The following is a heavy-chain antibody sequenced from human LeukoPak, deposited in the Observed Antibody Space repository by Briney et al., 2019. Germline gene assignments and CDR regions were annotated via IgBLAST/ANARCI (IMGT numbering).Heavy chain of an antibody. Sequence: GGPLRLSCAASGFTFSDYAMSWVRQAPGKGLEWVSVISGDGSTTYYGDSVKGRFTISRDESKNMLYLQMNSLRAEDTAVYYCAKESGQLDVWGKGTTVIVSS. CDR2: ISGDGSTT. CDR1: GFTFSDYA. J-gene: IGHJ6*04. D-gene: IGHD2-15*01. CDR3: AKESGQLDV. V-gene: IGHV3-23*01.